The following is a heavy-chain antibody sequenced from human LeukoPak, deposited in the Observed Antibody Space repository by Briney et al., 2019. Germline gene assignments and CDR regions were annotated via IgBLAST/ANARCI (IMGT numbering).Heavy chain of an antibody. CDR3: ASIDFGESGHAD. Sequence: SVKVSCXASGGTFSSYTISWVRQAPGQGLEWMGRIIPILGIANYAQKFQGRVTITADKSTSTAYMELSSLRSEDTAVYYCASIDFGESGHADWGQGTLVTVSS. CDR1: GGTFSSYT. D-gene: IGHD3-10*01. V-gene: IGHV1-69*02. J-gene: IGHJ4*02. CDR2: IIPILGIA.